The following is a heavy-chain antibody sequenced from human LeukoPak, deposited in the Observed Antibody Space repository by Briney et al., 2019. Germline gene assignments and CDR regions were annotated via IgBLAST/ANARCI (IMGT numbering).Heavy chain of an antibody. CDR2: IKSDGSST. CDR1: GFTFRCYW. D-gene: IGHD2-2*01. CDR3: ARGTRAAFDI. J-gene: IGHJ3*02. Sequence: GGSLRLSCAASGFTFRCYWMHWVRPAPGEGLGWVSSIKSDGSSTSYVDSVKGRFTISRDNAKKTLYLEMTTLRAEDMAVYYCARGTRAAFDIWGQGTMVTVSS. V-gene: IGHV3-74*01.